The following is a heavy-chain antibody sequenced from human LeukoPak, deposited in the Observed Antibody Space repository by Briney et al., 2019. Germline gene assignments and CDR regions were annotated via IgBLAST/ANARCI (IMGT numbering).Heavy chain of an antibody. D-gene: IGHD2-8*02. V-gene: IGHV3-30*04. Sequence: RGSLRLSCAASGFFFSSYAMHGVRQAPGKGLEWVAVISYDGSNKHYADSVKGRFTISRDNSKNTLYLQMNRLRAEDTAVYYCAKDPIWWNYFDYWGQGTLVTVSS. CDR2: ISYDGSNK. CDR1: GFFFSSYA. J-gene: IGHJ4*02. CDR3: AKDPIWWNYFDY.